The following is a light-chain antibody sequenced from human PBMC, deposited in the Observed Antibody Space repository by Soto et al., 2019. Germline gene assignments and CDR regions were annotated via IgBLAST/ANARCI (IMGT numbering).Light chain of an antibody. CDR2: GAS. Sequence: EIVMTQSPATLSVSPGERATLSCRASQSVNSNFAWYQQKPGQAPRLLIYGASTRATGIPARFSGSGSGTEFTLTINSLQSEDFAVYYCQQYNNWPLTFGGGTKVEIK. CDR3: QQYNNWPLT. V-gene: IGKV3-15*01. J-gene: IGKJ4*01. CDR1: QSVNSN.